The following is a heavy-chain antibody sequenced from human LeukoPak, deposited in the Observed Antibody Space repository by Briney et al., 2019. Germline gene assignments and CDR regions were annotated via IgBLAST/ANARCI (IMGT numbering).Heavy chain of an antibody. Sequence: GGSLRLSCAASGFTFSSYAMSWVRQAPGKGLEWVSAISGSGGSTYYADSVKGRFTISRDNSKNTLYLQMNSLRAEDTAVYYCAKDGKVRGVIRRYNWFDPWGQGTLVTVSS. CDR2: ISGSGGST. J-gene: IGHJ5*02. V-gene: IGHV3-23*01. CDR3: AKDGKVRGVIRRYNWFDP. CDR1: GFTFSSYA. D-gene: IGHD3-10*01.